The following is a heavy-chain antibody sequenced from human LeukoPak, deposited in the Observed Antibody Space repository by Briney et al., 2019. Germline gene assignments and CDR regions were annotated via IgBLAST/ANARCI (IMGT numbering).Heavy chain of an antibody. CDR2: ISYDGSNK. CDR1: GFTFSSYG. CDR3: AKGGGLYCSGGSCYSLYFGY. J-gene: IGHJ4*02. Sequence: PGGSLRLSSAASGFTFSSYGMHWVRQAPGKGLEWVAVISYDGSNKYYADSVKGRFTISRDNSKNTLYLQMNSLRAEDTAVYYCAKGGGLYCSGGSCYSLYFGYWGQGTLVTVSS. D-gene: IGHD2-15*01. V-gene: IGHV3-30*18.